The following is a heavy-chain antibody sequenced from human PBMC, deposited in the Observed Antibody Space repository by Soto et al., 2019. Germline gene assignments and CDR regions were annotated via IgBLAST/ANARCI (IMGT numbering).Heavy chain of an antibody. CDR3: ASAISTYYYDSSGPTGAFDI. CDR1: GYTFTGYY. Sequence: GASVKVSCKASGYTFTGYYMHWVRQAPGQGLEWMGWINPNSGGTNYAQKFQGWVTMTRDTSISTAYMELSRLGSDDTAVYYCASAISTYYYDSSGPTGAFDIWGQGTMVTVSS. D-gene: IGHD3-22*01. V-gene: IGHV1-2*04. CDR2: INPNSGGT. J-gene: IGHJ3*02.